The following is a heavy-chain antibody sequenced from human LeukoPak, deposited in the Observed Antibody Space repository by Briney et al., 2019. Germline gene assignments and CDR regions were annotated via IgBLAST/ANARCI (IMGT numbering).Heavy chain of an antibody. CDR1: GVTFSGHG. CDR2: IWHDGSKQ. CDR3: AREDSSGWFSAY. J-gene: IGHJ4*02. V-gene: IGHV3-33*01. D-gene: IGHD6-19*01. Sequence: GGSLRLSCAASGVTFSGHGRHWIRQAPGKGLEWVAVIWHDGSKQLYADSVKGRFGISRDDSTSTLYLQMNSLRAEDTAVYYCAREDSSGWFSAYWGQGTLVTVSS.